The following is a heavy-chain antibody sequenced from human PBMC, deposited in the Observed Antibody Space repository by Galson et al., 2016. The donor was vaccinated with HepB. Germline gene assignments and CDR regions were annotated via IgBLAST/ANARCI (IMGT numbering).Heavy chain of an antibody. CDR1: GFSFSSLW. D-gene: IGHD6-19*01. CDR3: AGGYGWLIDY. Sequence: SLRLSCAASGFSFSSLWMNWVRQAPGKGLEWVAIIKQDGSEKYYADSVSGRFSISRDNAKKSLYLQMNTLRVEDTAVYCAGGYGWLIDYWGQGTLVTVSS. J-gene: IGHJ4*02. V-gene: IGHV3-7*03. CDR2: IKQDGSEK.